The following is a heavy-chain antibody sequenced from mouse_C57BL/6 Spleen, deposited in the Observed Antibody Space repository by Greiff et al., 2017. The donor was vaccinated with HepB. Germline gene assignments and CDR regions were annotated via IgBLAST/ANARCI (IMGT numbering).Heavy chain of an antibody. D-gene: IGHD2-5*01. CDR2: INPSTGGT. CDR1: GYSFTGYY. CDR3: ARSPYSNYVLFAY. V-gene: IGHV1-42*01. Sequence: QLQQSGPELVKPGASVKISCKASGYSFTGYYMNWVKQSPEKSLEWIGEINPSTGGTTYNQKFKAKATLTVDKSSSTAYMQLKSLTSEDSAVYYCARSPYSNYVLFAYWGQGTLVTVSA. J-gene: IGHJ3*01.